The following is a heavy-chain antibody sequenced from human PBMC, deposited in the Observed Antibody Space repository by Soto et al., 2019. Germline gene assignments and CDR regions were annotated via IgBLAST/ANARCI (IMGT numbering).Heavy chain of an antibody. CDR2: ISYDGSNK. CDR1: GFTFSSYA. J-gene: IGHJ3*02. V-gene: IGHV3-30-3*01. CDR3: ARDRAMIVVVSDAFDI. Sequence: GGSLGLCCAASGFTFSSYAMHWVRQAPGKGLEWVAVISYDGSNKYYADSVKGRFTISRDNSKNTLYLQMNSLRAEDTAVYYCARDRAMIVVVSDAFDIWGQGTMVTVSS. D-gene: IGHD3-22*01.